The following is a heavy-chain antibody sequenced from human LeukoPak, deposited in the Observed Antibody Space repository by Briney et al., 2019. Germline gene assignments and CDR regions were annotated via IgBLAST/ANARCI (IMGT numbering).Heavy chain of an antibody. J-gene: IGHJ3*02. CDR2: IYSGGST. CDR1: GFTVSSNY. V-gene: IGHV3-66*02. Sequence: GGSLRLSCAASGFTVSSNYMSWVRQAPGKGLEWVSVIYSGGSTYYADSVKGRFTISRDNSKNALYLQMNSLRAEDTAVYYCARVCSSTSCYRGALVAFDIWGQGTMVTVSS. CDR3: ARVCSSTSCYRGALVAFDI. D-gene: IGHD2-2*02.